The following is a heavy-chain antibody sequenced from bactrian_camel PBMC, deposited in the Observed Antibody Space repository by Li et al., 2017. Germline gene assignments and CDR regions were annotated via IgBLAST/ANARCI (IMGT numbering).Heavy chain of an antibody. V-gene: IGHV3S55*01. CDR2: LTSYGTT. D-gene: IGHD2*01. Sequence: HVQLVESGGGSVQPGGSLRLSCIGSGFSFDDSDMGWYRQGPGGECKLVSSLTSYGTTYYTDSVKGRFTISRDNAKRTLYLQMNNLKPEDTGVYYCTAVPAPALSLGGYCPRTYVYDYLGQGTQVTVS. CDR1: GFSFDDSD. J-gene: IGHJ4*01. CDR3: TAVPAPALSLGGYCPRTYVYDY.